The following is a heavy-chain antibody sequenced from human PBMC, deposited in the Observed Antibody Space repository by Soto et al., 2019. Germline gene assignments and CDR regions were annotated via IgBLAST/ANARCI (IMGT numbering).Heavy chain of an antibody. CDR2: ISNDGSNE. J-gene: IGHJ4*02. V-gene: IGHV3-30*18. D-gene: IGHD3-10*01. Sequence: GGSLRLSCSGSGFTFRWFGMSWVRQAPGKGLEWVARISNDGSNEYYVDSVKVRFTISRDNSKNTLYLQMDSLRAEDTAVYYCAKGEVRGIIPSYFDYWGLGTLVTVSS. CDR3: AKGEVRGIIPSYFDY. CDR1: GFTFRWFG.